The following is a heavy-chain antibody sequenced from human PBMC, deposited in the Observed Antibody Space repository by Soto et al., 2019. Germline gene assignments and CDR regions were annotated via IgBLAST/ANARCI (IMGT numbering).Heavy chain of an antibody. D-gene: IGHD3-10*02. V-gene: IGHV1-3*01. Sequence: ASVKVSCKASVYTFTTYAIHWVRHAHGQRLEWMGWINAGNGNTKYSQKFQGRVTITRDTSASTAYMELSSLRSEDTAVYYCARGPITMIGYYFDYWGQGTLVTVSS. CDR1: VYTFTTYA. J-gene: IGHJ4*02. CDR3: ARGPITMIGYYFDY. CDR2: INAGNGNT.